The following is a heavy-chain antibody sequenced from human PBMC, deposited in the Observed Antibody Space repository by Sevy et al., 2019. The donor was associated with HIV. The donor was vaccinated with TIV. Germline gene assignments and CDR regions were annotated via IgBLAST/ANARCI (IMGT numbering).Heavy chain of an antibody. J-gene: IGHJ6*02. CDR1: GFIFRNYA. V-gene: IGHV3-30*02. D-gene: IGHD2-2*03. CDR2: IRYDGSNK. CDR3: AKVGHCSSSSCHSSAADRAFYYSYYGVDV. Sequence: GGSLRLSCAASGFIFRNYAMHWVRQAPGQGLEWLAFIRYDGSNKQYEDSVKGRFTISRDNSKNTLYLQMNSLRAEDTAVYYCAKVGHCSSSSCHSSAADRAFYYSYYGVDVWGQGTTVTVSS.